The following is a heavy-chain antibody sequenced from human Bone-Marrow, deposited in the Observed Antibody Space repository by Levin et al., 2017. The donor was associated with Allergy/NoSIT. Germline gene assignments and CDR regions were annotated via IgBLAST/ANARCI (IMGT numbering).Heavy chain of an antibody. CDR2: MNPNSGQT. D-gene: IGHD3-3*01. V-gene: IGHV1-8*01. J-gene: IGHJ6*02. CDR3: ARGRVYYGEGLDV. CDR1: GYTFTRHD. Sequence: ASVKVSCKASGYTFTRHDLNWVREAPGQGPEWMGWMNPNSGQTGYAQKFKGRLTITRDTSTATAYMELNSLTSEDTAVYYCARGRVYYGEGLDVWGQGTPVSVSS.